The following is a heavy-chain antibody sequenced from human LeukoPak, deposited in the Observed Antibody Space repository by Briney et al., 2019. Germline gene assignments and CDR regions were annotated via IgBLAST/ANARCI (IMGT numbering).Heavy chain of an antibody. J-gene: IGHJ4*02. D-gene: IGHD2-2*01. CDR2: ISGSGGST. CDR1: GFNFRDFA. CDR3: AKTGCSSTSCPSPFDY. Sequence: GGSLRLSCAASGFNFRDFAMSWVRQAPGKGLEWVSAISGSGGSTYYADSVKGRFTISRDNSKNTLYLQMNSLRAEDTAVYYCAKTGCSSTSCPSPFDYWGQGTLVTVSS. V-gene: IGHV3-23*01.